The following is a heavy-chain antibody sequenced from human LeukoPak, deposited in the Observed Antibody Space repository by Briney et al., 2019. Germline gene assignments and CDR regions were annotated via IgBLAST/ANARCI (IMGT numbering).Heavy chain of an antibody. Sequence: GGSLRLSCAASGFTVSSNYMSWVRQAPGKGLEWVSVIYSGGSTYYADPVKGRFTISRDNSKNTLYLQMNSLRAEDTAVYYCARATTRHSRDTSTVSSFGGFDYWGQGTLVTVSS. CDR1: GFTVSSNY. CDR3: ARATTRHSRDTSTVSSFGGFDY. D-gene: IGHD5-18*01. CDR2: IYSGGST. J-gene: IGHJ4*02. V-gene: IGHV3-53*01.